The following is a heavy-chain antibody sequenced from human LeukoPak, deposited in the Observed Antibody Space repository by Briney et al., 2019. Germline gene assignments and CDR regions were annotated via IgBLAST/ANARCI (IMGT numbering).Heavy chain of an antibody. J-gene: IGHJ4*02. CDR1: GLIFSNFA. CDR3: AKVPTYYYGSGSSYYFDY. CDR2: ISGSGGST. V-gene: IGHV3-23*01. D-gene: IGHD3-10*01. Sequence: GGSLRLSCAASGLIFSNFAMSWVRQAPGKGLEWVSAISGSGGSTYYADSVKGRFSISRDNSKNTLYLQMSSLRAEDTAVYYCAKVPTYYYGSGSSYYFDYWGQGTLVTVSS.